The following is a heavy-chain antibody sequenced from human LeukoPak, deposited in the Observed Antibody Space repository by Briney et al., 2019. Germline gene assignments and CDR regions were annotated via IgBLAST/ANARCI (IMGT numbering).Heavy chain of an antibody. Sequence: GASVKVSCKASGYTFTGYYMHWVRQAPGQGLEWMGWINPNSGGTNYAQKFQGRVTMTRDTSISTAYMELSRLRSDDTAVYYCAREALHGGPGADVSFDYWGQGTLVTVSS. CDR1: GYTFTGYY. J-gene: IGHJ4*02. V-gene: IGHV1-2*02. CDR2: INPNSGGT. CDR3: AREALHGGPGADVSFDY. D-gene: IGHD3-16*01.